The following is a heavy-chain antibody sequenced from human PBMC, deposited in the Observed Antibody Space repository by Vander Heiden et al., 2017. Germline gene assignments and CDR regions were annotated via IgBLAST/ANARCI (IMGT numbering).Heavy chain of an antibody. CDR3: VRGLVDDGTDYHGTAY. CDR2: SSSSGTYI. Sequence: EAQLVQFGGGLVKPGETLRLPCAAHGFVFTSSNMNWVRQAPGKGLEWVSSSSSSGTYIYYADSVKGRFTISRDNAKNSLYLQMNSLRVEDTAVYYCVRGLVDDGTDYHGTAYWGPGTLVTVSS. D-gene: IGHD1-26*01. V-gene: IGHV3-21*01. J-gene: IGHJ4*02. CDR1: GFVFTSSN.